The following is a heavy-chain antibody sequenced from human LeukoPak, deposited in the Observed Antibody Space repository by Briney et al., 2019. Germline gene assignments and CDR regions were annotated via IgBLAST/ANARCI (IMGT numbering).Heavy chain of an antibody. Sequence: GGTLRLSCAASGSTFSSYGMSWVRQAPGKGLEWVSAISGSGGSTYYADSVKGRFTISRDNSKNTLYLQMNSLRAEDTAVYYCAKVLWFGELFNYYFDYWGQGTLVTVSS. D-gene: IGHD3-10*01. J-gene: IGHJ4*02. V-gene: IGHV3-23*01. CDR1: GSTFSSYG. CDR3: AKVLWFGELFNYYFDY. CDR2: ISGSGGST.